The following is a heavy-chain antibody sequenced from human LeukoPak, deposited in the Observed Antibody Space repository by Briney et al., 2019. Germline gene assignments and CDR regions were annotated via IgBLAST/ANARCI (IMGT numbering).Heavy chain of an antibody. J-gene: IGHJ4*02. D-gene: IGHD6-19*01. CDR3: ARHVLAVAGSDY. CDR2: IDPSDSYT. CDR1: GYSFTSYW. V-gene: IGHV5-10-1*01. Sequence: KFGESLKISCKGSGYSFTSYWISWVRQMPGKGLEWRGRIDPSDSYTNYSPSFQGHVTISADKSISTAYLQWSSLKASDTAMYYCARHVLAVAGSDYWGQGTLVTVSS.